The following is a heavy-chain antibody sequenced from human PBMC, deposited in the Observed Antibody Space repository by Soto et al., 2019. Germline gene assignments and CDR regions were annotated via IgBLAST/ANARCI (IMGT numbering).Heavy chain of an antibody. J-gene: IGHJ1*01. CDR3: AKGTAAPAQ. CDR2: ISTSGGTT. D-gene: IGHD6-13*01. Sequence: EVQLLESGGGLVQPGGSLRLSCAASGFTFSNFDMSWVRQAPGKGLEWVSGISTSGGTTYYADSVKGRFTSSRDNSKNTLYLQMTSLRAEDTAVYYCAKGTAAPAQWGQGTLVTVSS. CDR1: GFTFSNFD. V-gene: IGHV3-23*01.